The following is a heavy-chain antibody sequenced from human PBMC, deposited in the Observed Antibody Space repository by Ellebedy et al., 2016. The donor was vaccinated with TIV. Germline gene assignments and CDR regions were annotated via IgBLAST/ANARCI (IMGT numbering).Heavy chain of an antibody. CDR1: GYSFTSHS. CDR2: IHPPDSYT. J-gene: IGHJ6*02. D-gene: IGHD4/OR15-4a*01. V-gene: IGHV5-51*01. CDR3: VRYGACSASTCVVARPYYYYGMDV. Sequence: GESLKISXRGSGYSFTSHSIGWVRQMTGKGLEWVGIIHPPDSYTAYNPSFQGQISISVDDSTSVAYLQWSGLKPSDTGMYYCVRYGACSASTCVVARPYYYYGMDVWGQGTTVTVSS.